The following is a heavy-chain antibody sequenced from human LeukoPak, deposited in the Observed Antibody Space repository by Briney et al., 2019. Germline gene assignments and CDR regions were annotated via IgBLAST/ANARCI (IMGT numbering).Heavy chain of an antibody. CDR3: ATDRRYSYGPKGDY. V-gene: IGHV4-4*07. CDR1: GGAISSYH. CDR2: IYTSGST. J-gene: IGHJ4*02. D-gene: IGHD5-18*01. Sequence: RTSETLSLTCTVSGGAISSYHWSWIRQPAGKGLEWIGRIYTSGSTNYNPSLKSRVSMSVDTSKNQFSLRRSSVTAADTAVYYCATDRRYSYGPKGDYWGQGTLVTVSS.